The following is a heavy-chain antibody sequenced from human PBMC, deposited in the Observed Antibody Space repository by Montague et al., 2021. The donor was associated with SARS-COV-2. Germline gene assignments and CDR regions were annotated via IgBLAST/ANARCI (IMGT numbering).Heavy chain of an antibody. Sequence: SETLSLTCAVYGESFSGYYWSWIRQPPGKGLEWIGEINHSGSTNSNPSLKSRLTLSVDTPKNQFSLQLNSVTPEDTAVYYCARGGWGAPGTGRLFDYWGQGTLVTVSS. D-gene: IGHD3-10*01. CDR3: ARGGWGAPGTGRLFDY. J-gene: IGHJ4*02. V-gene: IGHV4-34*01. CDR1: GESFSGYY. CDR2: INHSGST.